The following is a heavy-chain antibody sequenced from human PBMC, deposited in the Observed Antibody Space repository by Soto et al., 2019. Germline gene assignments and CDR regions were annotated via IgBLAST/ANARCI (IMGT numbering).Heavy chain of an antibody. Sequence: SETLSLTCAVSGGSISSSNWWSWVRQPPGKGLEWMGEIYHSGSTNYNPSLKRRVTISVDQAKNQFSLKLSSVTAAVTAVYYCARDYHSGSGSYYSPWYYYGMDVWGQGPTVTLSS. J-gene: IGHJ6*02. CDR1: GGSISSSNW. D-gene: IGHD3-10*01. V-gene: IGHV4-4*02. CDR3: ARDYHSGSGSYYSPWYYYGMDV. CDR2: IYHSGST.